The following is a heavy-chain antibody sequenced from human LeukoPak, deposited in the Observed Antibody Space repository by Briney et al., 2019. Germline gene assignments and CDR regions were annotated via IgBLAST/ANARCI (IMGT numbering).Heavy chain of an antibody. CDR2: ISSSCGNT. CDR3: AKDDLTRVTYYFDY. V-gene: IGHV3-23*01. Sequence: GGSLRLSCAASGFTFSSYAMSWVRQAPGKGLEWVSAISSSCGNTFYADSVKGRFTIYRAISKNTLYLQRNSLRAEDTAVYYCAKDDLTRVTYYFDYSGQGTLVTVSS. J-gene: IGHJ4*02. D-gene: IGHD4-17*01. CDR1: GFTFSSYA.